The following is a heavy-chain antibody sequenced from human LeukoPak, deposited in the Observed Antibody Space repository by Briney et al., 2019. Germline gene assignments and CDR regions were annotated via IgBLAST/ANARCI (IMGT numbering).Heavy chain of an antibody. V-gene: IGHV3-53*04. CDR2: IYSGGST. CDR1: GFAVSSNY. Sequence: GGSLRLSCAASGFAVSSNYMSWVRQAPGKGLEWVSVIYSGGSTYYADSVKGRFTISRHNSKNTLYLQMNSLRAEDTAVYYCAREQGAPARGASMDVWGQGTTVTVSS. CDR3: AREQGAPARGASMDV. D-gene: IGHD1-26*01. J-gene: IGHJ6*02.